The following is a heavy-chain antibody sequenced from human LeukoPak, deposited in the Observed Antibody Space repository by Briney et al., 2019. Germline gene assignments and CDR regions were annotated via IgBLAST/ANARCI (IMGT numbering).Heavy chain of an antibody. D-gene: IGHD5-18*01. V-gene: IGHV5-10-1*01. CDR2: IDPGASYT. CDR1: GYRFTSYW. Sequence: GESLKISCEGSGYRFTSYWITWVRQMPGKGLEWMGSIDPGASYTNYSPSIQGHVSISSDKSISTAYLQWSSLKASDTAMYYCARGAYTYDYWGQGTLVTVSS. J-gene: IGHJ4*02. CDR3: ARGAYTYDY.